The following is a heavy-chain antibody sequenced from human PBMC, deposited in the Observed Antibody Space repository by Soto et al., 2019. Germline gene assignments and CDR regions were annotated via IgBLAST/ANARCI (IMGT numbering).Heavy chain of an antibody. D-gene: IGHD6-13*01. Sequence: GASVKVSCKASGYTFTSYDINWVRQTAGQGPEWMGWMSPKTANTGYAQKFQGRVTMTRNTSISTAYMELSSLRSEDTAVYYCARQRIAAATRYGMDVWGQGTTVSVS. V-gene: IGHV1-8*01. CDR1: GYTFTSYD. CDR3: ARQRIAAATRYGMDV. J-gene: IGHJ6*02. CDR2: MSPKTANT.